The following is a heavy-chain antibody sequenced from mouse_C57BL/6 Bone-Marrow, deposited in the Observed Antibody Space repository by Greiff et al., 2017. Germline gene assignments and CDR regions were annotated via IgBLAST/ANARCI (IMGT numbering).Heavy chain of an antibody. V-gene: IGHV7-1*01. CDR2: SRNKANDYTT. CDR1: GFTFSDFY. D-gene: IGHD1-1*01. J-gene: IGHJ1*03. Sequence: EVKVVESGGGLVQSGRSLRLSCATSGFTFSDFYMEWVRQAPGKGLEWIAASRNKANDYTTEYSASVKGRFIVSRDTSQSILYLQMNAVRAEDTGIYYCARDAYGSSLWYFDVWGTGTTVTVSS. CDR3: ARDAYGSSLWYFDV.